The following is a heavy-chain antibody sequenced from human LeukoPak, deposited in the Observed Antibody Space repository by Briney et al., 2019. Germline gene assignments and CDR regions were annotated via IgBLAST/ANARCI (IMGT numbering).Heavy chain of an antibody. J-gene: IGHJ3*02. CDR3: ARRGMVGAFDI. Sequence: SETLSLTCTVSGGSISNKYWSWIPPPPGKGLEGIGYIYYSGSTNYNPSLKSRVTMSVDTSKNQFSLKLSSVTAADTAVYYCARRGMVGAFDIWGQGTMVTVSS. CDR2: IYYSGST. CDR1: GGSISNKY. D-gene: IGHD3-10*01. V-gene: IGHV4-59*12.